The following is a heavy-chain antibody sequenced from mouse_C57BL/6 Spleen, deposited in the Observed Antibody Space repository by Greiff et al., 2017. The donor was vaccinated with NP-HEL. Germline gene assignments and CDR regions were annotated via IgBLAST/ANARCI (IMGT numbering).Heavy chain of an antibody. V-gene: IGHV1-82*01. CDR1: GYAFSSSW. Sequence: QVQLKQSGPELVKPGASVKISCKASGYAFSSSWMNWVKQRPGKGLEWIGRIYPGDGDTNYNGKFKGKATLTADKSSSTAYMQLSSLTSEDSAVYFCARLGNYGNYYAMDDWGKGTSVTVSS. J-gene: IGHJ4*01. D-gene: IGHD2-1*01. CDR2: IYPGDGDT. CDR3: ARLGNYGNYYAMDD.